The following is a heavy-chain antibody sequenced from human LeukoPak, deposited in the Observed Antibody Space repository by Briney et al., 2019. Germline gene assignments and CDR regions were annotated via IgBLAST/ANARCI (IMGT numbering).Heavy chain of an antibody. CDR2: MNPNSGNT. V-gene: IGHV1-8*01. J-gene: IGHJ5*02. Sequence: ASVKVSSKASGYTFTSYDINWVRQATGQGLEWMGWMNPNSGNTGYAQKFQGRVTMTRNTSISTAYMELSSLRSEDTAVYYCARFNDGGEYCSGGSCYPLFDPWGQGTLVTVSS. CDR1: GYTFTSYD. D-gene: IGHD2-15*01. CDR3: ARFNDGGEYCSGGSCYPLFDP.